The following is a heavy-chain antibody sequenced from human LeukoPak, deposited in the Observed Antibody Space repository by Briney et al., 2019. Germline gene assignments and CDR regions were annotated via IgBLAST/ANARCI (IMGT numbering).Heavy chain of an antibody. Sequence: SETLPLTCTVSGGSISSYYWSWIRQPAGKGMEWIGRIYTSGSTNYNPSLKSRVTMSVDTSKNQFSLKLSSVTAADTAVYYCAREVRGGSYSEGGIDYWGQGTLVTVSS. CDR1: GGSISSYY. CDR3: AREVRGGSYSEGGIDY. V-gene: IGHV4-4*07. D-gene: IGHD1-26*01. CDR2: IYTSGST. J-gene: IGHJ4*02.